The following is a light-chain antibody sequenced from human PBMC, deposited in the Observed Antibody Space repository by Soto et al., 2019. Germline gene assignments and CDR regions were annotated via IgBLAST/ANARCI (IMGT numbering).Light chain of an antibody. CDR3: QQRSNSWT. V-gene: IGKV3-11*01. CDR2: GAS. J-gene: IGKJ1*01. CDR1: QSVGSY. Sequence: EIVLTQSPATLSLSPGERATLSCRASQSVGSYLAWYQQKSGQAPSLLIYGASNRATGIPARFSGSGSGTDFTVTISSLEPEDFAVYYCQQRSNSWTFGQGTKVDIK.